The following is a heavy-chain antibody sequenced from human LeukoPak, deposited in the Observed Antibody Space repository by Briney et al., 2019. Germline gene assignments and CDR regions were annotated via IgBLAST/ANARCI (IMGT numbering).Heavy chain of an antibody. V-gene: IGHV1-69*04. J-gene: IGHJ6*03. CDR2: IIPILGIA. CDR1: GGTFSSYA. CDR3: ARESPSGSYCYYCYYMDL. D-gene: IGHD1-26*01. Sequence: ASVKVSCKASGGTFSSYAISWVRQAPGQGLEWMGRIIPILGIANYAQKFQGRVTITADKSTSTAYMELSSLRSEDTAVYYCARESPSGSYCYYCYYMDLWGKGTTVTVSS.